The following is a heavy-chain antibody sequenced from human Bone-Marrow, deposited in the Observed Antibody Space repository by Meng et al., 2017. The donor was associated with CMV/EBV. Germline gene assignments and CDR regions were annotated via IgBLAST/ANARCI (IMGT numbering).Heavy chain of an antibody. V-gene: IGHV1-2*02. J-gene: IGHJ4*02. D-gene: IGHD7-27*01. CDR2: VHPHRGDT. CDR3: ARDNNWGPDY. Sequence: VKVSCKASGYTFTAHYFHWVRQAPGQGLEWMGWVHPHRGDTNYAQQFQGRVTLTRDTSINTGYMELTRLTSDDTAVYYCARDNNWGPDYWGQGTLVTVSS. CDR1: GYTFTAHY.